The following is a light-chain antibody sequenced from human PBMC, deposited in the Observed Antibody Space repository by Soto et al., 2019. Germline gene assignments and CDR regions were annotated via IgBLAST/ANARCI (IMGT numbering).Light chain of an antibody. CDR3: QQRSNWLG. Sequence: EIVLPQSPAPLSLSPGERATLSCRASQSVSSYLGWYQQKPGQAPRLLIYDASNRATGIPARFSGSGSGTDFTLTISSLEPEDFAVYYCQQRSNWLGFGQGTRLEI. V-gene: IGKV3-11*01. J-gene: IGKJ5*01. CDR2: DAS. CDR1: QSVSSY.